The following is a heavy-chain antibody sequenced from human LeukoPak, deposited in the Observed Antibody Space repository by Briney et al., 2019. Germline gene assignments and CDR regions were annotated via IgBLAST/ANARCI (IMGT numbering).Heavy chain of an antibody. D-gene: IGHD3-10*01. CDR2: IYYSGST. CDR1: GGSVSSGSYY. Sequence: PSETLSLTCTVSGGSVSSGSYYWSWIRQPPGKGLEWIGYIYYSGSTNYNPSLKSRVTISVDTSKNQFSLKLSSVTAADTAVYYCARAYYGSGSYSDYWGQGTLVTVSS. V-gene: IGHV4-61*01. CDR3: ARAYYGSGSYSDY. J-gene: IGHJ4*02.